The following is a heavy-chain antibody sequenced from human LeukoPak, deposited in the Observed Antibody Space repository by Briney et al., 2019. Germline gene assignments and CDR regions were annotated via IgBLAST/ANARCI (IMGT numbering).Heavy chain of an antibody. CDR3: ARDRAADIGLSTDAIDI. CDR2: ISSSSSYI. Sequence: KPGGSLRLSCAASGFTFSSYSMNWVRQAPGKGLEWVSSISSSSSYIYYADSVKGRFTISRDNAKNSLYLQMNSLRAEDTAVYYCARDRAADIGLSTDAIDIWGQGTMVTVSS. D-gene: IGHD5-12*01. CDR1: GFTFSSYS. J-gene: IGHJ3*02. V-gene: IGHV3-21*01.